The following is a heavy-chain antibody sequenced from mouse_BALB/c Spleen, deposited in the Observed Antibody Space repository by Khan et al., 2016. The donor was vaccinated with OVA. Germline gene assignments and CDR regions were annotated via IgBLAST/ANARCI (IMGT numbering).Heavy chain of an antibody. CDR3: ARSSEKYVRYVDV. CDR2: INTYTGEP. V-gene: IGHV9-3-1*01. J-gene: IGHJ1*01. D-gene: IGHD1-1*01. Sequence: QIQLVQSGPELKKPGETVKISCKASESTFTNYGMNWVKQAPGKGLKWMGWINTYTGEPTYADDFKGRFAFSLETSASTAYLQINDLNNEDTATDFCARSSEKYVRYVDVWGGGTTVNDSS. CDR1: ESTFTNYG.